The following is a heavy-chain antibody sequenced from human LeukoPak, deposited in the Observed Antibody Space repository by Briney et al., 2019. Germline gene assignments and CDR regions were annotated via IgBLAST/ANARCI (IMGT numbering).Heavy chain of an antibody. V-gene: IGHV1-18*04. D-gene: IGHD6-19*01. CDR2: ISAYNGNT. J-gene: IGHJ4*02. CDR1: GYTFTSYG. Sequence: ASVKVSCKASGYTFTSYGISWVRQAPGQGLEWRGWISAYNGNTNDAQKLQGRVTMTTDTSTSTAYMELRSLRSDDTAVYYCARDRTSGWYLSPLDYWGQGTLVTVSS. CDR3: ARDRTSGWYLSPLDY.